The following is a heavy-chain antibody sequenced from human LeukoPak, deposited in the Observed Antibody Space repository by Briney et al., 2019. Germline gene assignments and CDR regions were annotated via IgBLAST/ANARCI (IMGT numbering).Heavy chain of an antibody. J-gene: IGHJ5*02. D-gene: IGHD5-12*01. V-gene: IGHV3-48*04. Sequence: PGGSLRLSCAASGFTFSDYSVNWVRQAPGKGLEWISCIGASYSGTVYYAESVRGRFTISRDNAKSSLYLQMNSLRAEDTAVYYCAREGKRGYSGYDLNWFDPWGQGTLVTVSS. CDR1: GFTFSDYS. CDR2: IGASYSGTV. CDR3: AREGKRGYSGYDLNWFDP.